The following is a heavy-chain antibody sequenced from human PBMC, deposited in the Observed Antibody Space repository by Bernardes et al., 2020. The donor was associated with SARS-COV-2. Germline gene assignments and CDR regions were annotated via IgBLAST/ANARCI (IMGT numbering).Heavy chain of an antibody. CDR3: TRDQKDKYYYDSSGSYGMDV. D-gene: IGHD3-22*01. V-gene: IGHV3-49*03. Sequence: GGSLRLSCTASGFTFGDYAMSWLRQAPGKGLEWVGFIRSKAYGGTTEYAASVKGRFTISRDDSKSIAYLQMNSLKTEDTAVYYCTRDQKDKYYYDSSGSYGMDVWGQGTTVTVSS. CDR2: IRSKAYGGTT. CDR1: GFTFGDYA. J-gene: IGHJ6*02.